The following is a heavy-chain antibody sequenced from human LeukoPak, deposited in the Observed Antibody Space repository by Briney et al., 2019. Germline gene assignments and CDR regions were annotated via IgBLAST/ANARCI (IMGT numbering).Heavy chain of an antibody. D-gene: IGHD6-6*01. V-gene: IGHV3-23*01. J-gene: IGHJ4*02. Sequence: GALRLSCAASGFTFSSYAMSWVRQVPGKGLEWVSVISGSGDNTCYADSVKGRFTISRDNSKNMLYLQMNSLRAEDTAVYYCAKWKYSNSGIDDYWGQGTLVTVSS. CDR2: ISGSGDNT. CDR3: AKWKYSNSGIDDY. CDR1: GFTFSSYA.